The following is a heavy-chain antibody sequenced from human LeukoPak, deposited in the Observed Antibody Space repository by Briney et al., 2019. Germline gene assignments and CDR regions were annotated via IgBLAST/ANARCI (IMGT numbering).Heavy chain of an antibody. CDR2: ISAYNGNT. J-gene: IGHJ5*02. V-gene: IGHV1-18*01. CDR1: GYTFTSYG. Sequence: ASVKVSCKASGYTFTSYGISWVRQAPGQGVEWMEWISAYNGNTNYAQKLQGRVTMTTDTSTSTAYMELRSLRSDDTAVYYCARDLTYAAYSSSWYLNWFDPWGQGTLVTVSS. CDR3: ARDLTYAAYSSSWYLNWFDP. D-gene: IGHD6-13*01.